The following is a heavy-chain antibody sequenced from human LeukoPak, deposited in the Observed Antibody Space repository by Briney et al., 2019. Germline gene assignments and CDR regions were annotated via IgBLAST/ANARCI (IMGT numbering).Heavy chain of an antibody. CDR1: GFTFSSYT. CDR3: ARDDGDDISIVNDYYLDS. D-gene: IGHD2/OR15-2a*01. Sequence: GRSLRLSCAASGFTFSSYTMHWVRQAPGKGLEWVAVIFYDAINKYYADSVKGRFTISRDNSKNTLYLQMNSLRTEDTAVYYCARDDGDDISIVNDYYLDSWGQGTLVTVSS. J-gene: IGHJ4*02. CDR2: IFYDAINK. V-gene: IGHV3-30-3*01.